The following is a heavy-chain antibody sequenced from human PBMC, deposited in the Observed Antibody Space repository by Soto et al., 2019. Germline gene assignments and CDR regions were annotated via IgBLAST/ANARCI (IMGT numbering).Heavy chain of an antibody. V-gene: IGHV1-69*06. J-gene: IGHJ5*02. CDR2: IIPILGTA. Sequence: QVQLVQSGAEVKKPGSSVKVSCKASGGTFSSYAISWVRQAPGQGLEWMGGIIPILGTANYAQKFQGRVTITADKSTSTAYMELSSLRSEDTAVYYCASQGIAAAGGGVDPWGQGTLVTVSS. D-gene: IGHD6-13*01. CDR1: GGTFSSYA. CDR3: ASQGIAAAGGGVDP.